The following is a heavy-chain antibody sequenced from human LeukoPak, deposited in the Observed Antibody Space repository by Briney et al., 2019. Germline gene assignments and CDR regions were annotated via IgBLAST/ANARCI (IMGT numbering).Heavy chain of an antibody. D-gene: IGHD5-18*01. V-gene: IGHV1-46*01. J-gene: IGHJ3*02. CDR2: VNPSGDST. CDR3: AREFAAMVSNAYDI. Sequence: ASVKVSCKASGYIFTSYYMHWVRQAPGQGLEWMAIVNPSGDSTSYAQKFQGRVTMTRDTSTSTVYMELSSLRSEDTAVYYCAREFAAMVSNAYDIWGQGTTVTVSS. CDR1: GYIFTSYY.